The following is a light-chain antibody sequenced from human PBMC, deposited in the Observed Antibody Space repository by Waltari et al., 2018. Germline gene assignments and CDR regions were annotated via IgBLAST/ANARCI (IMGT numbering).Light chain of an antibody. CDR2: GPN. V-gene: IGLV3-19*01. Sequence: SSELTQDPALSVALGQTVRITCQGDSLRGYYATWYQQKPGEAPLLVIYGPNIRPSAISDRFSGSSAGDKASLTITGARPEDEADYYCTSRDSSDNRVLFGGGTKLTVL. CDR1: SLRGYY. CDR3: TSRDSSDNRVL. J-gene: IGLJ2*01.